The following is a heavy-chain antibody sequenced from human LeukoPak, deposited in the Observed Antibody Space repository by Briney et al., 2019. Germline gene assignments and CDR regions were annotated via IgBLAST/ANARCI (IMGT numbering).Heavy chain of an antibody. Sequence: SETLSLTCIVSGYSISSGYYWSWIRQPAGRGLEWIGRIYTSGSTNYNPSLKSRVTTSVDTSKNQFSLKLSSVTAADTAVYYCARDQKDYYDSSGYYLYGPYYYYFYMDVWGKGTTVTVSS. V-gene: IGHV4-4*07. CDR2: IYTSGST. CDR3: ARDQKDYYDSSGYYLYGPYYYYFYMDV. J-gene: IGHJ6*03. CDR1: GYSISSGYY. D-gene: IGHD3-22*01.